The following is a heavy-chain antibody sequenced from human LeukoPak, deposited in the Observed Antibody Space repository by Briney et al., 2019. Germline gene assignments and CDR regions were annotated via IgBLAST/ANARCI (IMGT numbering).Heavy chain of an antibody. J-gene: IGHJ4*02. CDR3: ATGKAVVFEAYFDY. V-gene: IGHV1-24*01. D-gene: IGHD3-10*01. Sequence: ASVTVSCKVSGYTLTELSMHWVRQAPGKGLEWMGGFDPEDGETIYAQKFQGRVTMTEDTSTDTAYMELSSLRSEDTAVYYCATGKAVVFEAYFDYWGQGTLVTVSS. CDR2: FDPEDGET. CDR1: GYTLTELS.